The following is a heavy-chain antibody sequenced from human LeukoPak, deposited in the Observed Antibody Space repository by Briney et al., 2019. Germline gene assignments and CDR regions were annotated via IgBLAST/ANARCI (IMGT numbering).Heavy chain of an antibody. CDR3: ARDPGVAYFDY. CDR2: IKQDGSEK. J-gene: IGHJ4*02. Sequence: PGGSLRLSCAASGFTFSTYWMSWVRQAPGKGLEWVANIKQDGSEKYYVDSVKGRFTISRDDAKNSLYLQMNSLRAEDTAVYYCARDPGVAYFDYWGQGTLVTVSS. CDR1: GFTFSTYW. V-gene: IGHV3-7*03. D-gene: IGHD5-12*01.